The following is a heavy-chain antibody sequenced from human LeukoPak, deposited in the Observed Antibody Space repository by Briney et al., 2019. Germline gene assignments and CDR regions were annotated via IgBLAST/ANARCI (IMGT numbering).Heavy chain of an antibody. CDR1: GGSISSSSYY. V-gene: IGHV4-39*01. Sequence: PSETLSLTCTVSGGSISSSSYYWGWIRQPPGKGLEWIGSIYYSGSTYYNPSLKSRVTISVDTSKNQFSLKLSSVTAADTAVYYCARTGYDILTDYWGQGTLVTVSS. J-gene: IGHJ4*02. CDR3: ARTGYDILTDY. CDR2: IYYSGST. D-gene: IGHD3-9*01.